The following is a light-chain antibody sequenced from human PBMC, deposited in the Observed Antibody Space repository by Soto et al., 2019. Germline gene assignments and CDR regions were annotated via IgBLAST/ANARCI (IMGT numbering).Light chain of an antibody. CDR3: SSYTSSNSLV. Sequence: QSALTQPASVSGSPGQSITISCTGTSGDVGGYNYVSWYQQHPGKAPKLMIYEVSNRPSGVSNRVSGSKSGNTASLTISGLQAEDEADYYCSSYTSSNSLVVGGGTKLTVL. CDR1: SGDVGGYNY. J-gene: IGLJ2*01. V-gene: IGLV2-14*01. CDR2: EVS.